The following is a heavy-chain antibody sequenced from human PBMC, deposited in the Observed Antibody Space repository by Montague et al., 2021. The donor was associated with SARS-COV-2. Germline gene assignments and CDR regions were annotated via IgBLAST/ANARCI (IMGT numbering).Heavy chain of an antibody. V-gene: IGHV4-59*02. Sequence: SETLSLTCTVSGDSVNNYYWSWIRQPPGKGLEWIGYTNYSGSTHYNPSLQSRVTLSKDTSKNQFSLRLTSVTAADTAMYFCARAPIYRSSWYAYFDYWGQGTLVTVSS. CDR3: ARAPIYRSSWYAYFDY. CDR1: GDSVNNYY. D-gene: IGHD6-13*01. J-gene: IGHJ4*02. CDR2: TNYSGST.